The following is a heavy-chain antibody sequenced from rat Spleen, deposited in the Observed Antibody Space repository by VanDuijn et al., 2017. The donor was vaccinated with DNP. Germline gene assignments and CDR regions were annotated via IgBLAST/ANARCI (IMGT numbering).Heavy chain of an antibody. CDR2: IFYAGTTT. D-gene: IGHD1-11*01. V-gene: IGHV5S10*01. J-gene: IGHJ2*01. Sequence: EVQLVESGGDLVQPGRSLILSCAASGFTFSDYNMAWVRQAPKKGLEWVATIFYAGTTTYYRGSVKGRFTISRDNANGTLYLQMDNLRSEDTATFYCARWRIGPHYFDYWGQGVMVTVSS. CDR1: GFTFSDYN. CDR3: ARWRIGPHYFDY.